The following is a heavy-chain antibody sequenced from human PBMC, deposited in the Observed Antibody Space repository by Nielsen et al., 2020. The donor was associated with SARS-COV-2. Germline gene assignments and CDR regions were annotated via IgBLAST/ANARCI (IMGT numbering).Heavy chain of an antibody. Sequence: GESLKISCAASGFTFSSYWMSWVRQAPGKGLEWEANIKQDGSEKYYVDSVKGRFTISRDNAKNSLYLQMNSLRAEDTALYYCAKDSGSGMDYWGQGTLVTVSS. J-gene: IGHJ4*02. CDR3: AKDSGSGMDY. D-gene: IGHD6-19*01. CDR2: IKQDGSEK. CDR1: GFTFSSYW. V-gene: IGHV3-7*03.